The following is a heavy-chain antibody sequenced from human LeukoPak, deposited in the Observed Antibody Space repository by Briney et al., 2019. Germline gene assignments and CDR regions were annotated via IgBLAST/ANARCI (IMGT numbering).Heavy chain of an antibody. Sequence: GGSLRLSCAASGFTFSTFSMTWVRPAPGEGLEWVVYISSRSTVIYYADSMRGRFTNSRDNAKNSLYLQINSLRVEDTALYYCAREAVAGRGFDYWGQGALVTVSS. CDR1: GFTFSTFS. CDR2: ISSRSTVI. D-gene: IGHD6-19*01. J-gene: IGHJ4*02. CDR3: AREAVAGRGFDY. V-gene: IGHV3-48*01.